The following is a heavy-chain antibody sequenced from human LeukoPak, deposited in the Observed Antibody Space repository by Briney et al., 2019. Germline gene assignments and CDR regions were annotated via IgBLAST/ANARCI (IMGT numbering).Heavy chain of an antibody. CDR2: FCNSGST. J-gene: IGHJ2*01. V-gene: IGHV4-59*08. D-gene: IGHD1-1*01. CDR3: ARLTRFGLEWYFDL. CDR1: GDSISNYC. Sequence: SETLSLTCTVSGDSISNYCWTWIRQPPGKGLAWIGGFCNSGSTNYNPSLKSRVTISVDTSKNQFSLKLSSVTAADTAVYYCARLTRFGLEWYFDLWGRGTLVTVSS.